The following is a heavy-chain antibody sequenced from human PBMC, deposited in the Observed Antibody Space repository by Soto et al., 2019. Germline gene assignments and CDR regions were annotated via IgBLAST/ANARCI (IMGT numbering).Heavy chain of an antibody. CDR3: ARHDCISSSCYYYYYYSMDV. CDR2: IIPIFDTA. Sequence: SVKVSCKTSDYTFTSYAISWVRQAPGQGLEWMGGIIPIFDTANYAQKFQGRVTITADESTSTAYMELSSLRSEDTAVYYCARHDCISSSCYYYYYYSMDVRCQGTTVTVSS. D-gene: IGHD2-2*01. CDR1: DYTFTSYA. V-gene: IGHV1-69*13. J-gene: IGHJ6*02.